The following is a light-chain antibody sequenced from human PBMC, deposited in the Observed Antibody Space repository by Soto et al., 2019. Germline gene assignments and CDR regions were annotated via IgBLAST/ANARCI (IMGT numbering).Light chain of an antibody. V-gene: IGKV3-20*01. CDR1: QSVSSSS. J-gene: IGKJ1*01. Sequence: EIVLTQSPGTLSLSPGERATLSCRASQSVSSSSLAWYQQKPGQAPRLLFFGVSNRAAGVPDRFGGSGSGTDFTLTISRLEPEDFAVYYCQQYGSSPKTFGQGTKVDIK. CDR3: QQYGSSPKT. CDR2: GVS.